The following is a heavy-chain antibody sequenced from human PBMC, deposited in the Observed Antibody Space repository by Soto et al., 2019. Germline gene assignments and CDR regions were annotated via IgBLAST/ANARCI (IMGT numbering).Heavy chain of an antibody. V-gene: IGHV4-39*01. Sequence: SETLSLTCTVSGGSISSSSYYWGWIRQPPGKGLEWIGSMYYSESTYYNPSLKSRVTISVDTSKNQFSLKLSSVTAADTAVYYCARGPPYDILTGYQTGPFDYWGQGTLVTVSS. J-gene: IGHJ4*02. CDR3: ARGPPYDILTGYQTGPFDY. CDR1: GGSISSSSYY. CDR2: MYYSEST. D-gene: IGHD3-9*01.